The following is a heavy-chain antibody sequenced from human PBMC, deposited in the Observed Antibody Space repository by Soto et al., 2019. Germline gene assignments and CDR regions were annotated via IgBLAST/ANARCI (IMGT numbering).Heavy chain of an antibody. Sequence: SETLSLTCAVYGGSFSGYYWSWIRQPPGKGLEWIGEINHSGSTNYNPSLKSRVTISVDTSKNQFSLKLSSVTAADTAVYYCARGLYSSSSGKITYYYGMDVWGQGTTVTVSS. CDR1: GGSFSGYY. J-gene: IGHJ6*02. CDR2: INHSGST. CDR3: ARGLYSSSSGKITYYYGMDV. D-gene: IGHD6-6*01. V-gene: IGHV4-34*01.